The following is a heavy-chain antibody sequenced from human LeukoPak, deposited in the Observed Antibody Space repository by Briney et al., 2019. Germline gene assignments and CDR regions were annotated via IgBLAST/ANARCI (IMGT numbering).Heavy chain of an antibody. V-gene: IGHV1-69*04. D-gene: IGHD3-10*01. J-gene: IGHJ4*02. Sequence: SVKVSCKAPGGTFNNYAISWVRQAPGQGLEWMGRINPIVGIVNYAQKFQGRATITADMSTSTVYMELNSLASEDTAVYYCARDGSWGLDYWGQGPLVTVSS. CDR1: GGTFNNYA. CDR2: INPIVGIV. CDR3: ARDGSWGLDY.